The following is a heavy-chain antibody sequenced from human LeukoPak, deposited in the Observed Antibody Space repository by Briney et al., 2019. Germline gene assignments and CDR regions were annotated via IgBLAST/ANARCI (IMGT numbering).Heavy chain of an antibody. CDR2: IYYSGST. J-gene: IGHJ5*02. Sequence: SETLSLTCTVSGGSLSSYYWSWIRQPPGKGLEWIGYIYYSGSTNYNPSLKSRVTISVDTSKNQFSLKLSSVTAADTAVYYCARESGYCSSTSCYSSGWFDPWGQGTLVTVSS. CDR1: GGSLSSYY. V-gene: IGHV4-59*01. D-gene: IGHD2-2*01. CDR3: ARESGYCSSTSCYSSGWFDP.